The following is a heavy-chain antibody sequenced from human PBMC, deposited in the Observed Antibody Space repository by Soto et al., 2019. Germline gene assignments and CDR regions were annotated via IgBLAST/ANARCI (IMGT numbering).Heavy chain of an antibody. CDR2: FDPEDGET. V-gene: IGHV1-24*01. CDR3: ATVQQWTNYYYYYGMDV. Sequence: ASVKDSCKVSGYTLTELSMHWVRQAPGKGLEWMGGFDPEDGETIYAQKFQGRVTMTEDTSTDTAYMELSSLRSEDTAVYYCATVQQWTNYYYYYGMDVWGQGTTVTVSS. CDR1: GYTLTELS. J-gene: IGHJ6*02. D-gene: IGHD6-19*01.